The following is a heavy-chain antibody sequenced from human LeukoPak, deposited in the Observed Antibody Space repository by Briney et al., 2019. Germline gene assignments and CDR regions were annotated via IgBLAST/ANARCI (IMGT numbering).Heavy chain of an antibody. D-gene: IGHD6-13*01. CDR3: AKDLQGSSWYSPDQ. Sequence: GGSLRLSCAASGFTFSGYAMTWVRQGPGKGLEWVSIISGNGGCTYYADSVKGRFTISRDNSKNTLYLQMNSLRAEDTAIYYCAKDLQGSSWYSPDQWGQGTLVTVSS. CDR1: GFTFSGYA. V-gene: IGHV3-23*01. J-gene: IGHJ4*02. CDR2: ISGNGGCT.